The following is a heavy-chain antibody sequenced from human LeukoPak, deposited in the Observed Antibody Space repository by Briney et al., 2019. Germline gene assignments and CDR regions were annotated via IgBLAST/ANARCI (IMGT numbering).Heavy chain of an antibody. V-gene: IGHV3-21*01. D-gene: IGHD3-9*01. CDR1: GFTFSSYS. Sequence: GGSLRLSCAASGFTFSSYSMNWVRQAPGKVLEWVSSISSSSSYIYYADSVKGRFTISRDNAKNSLYRQMNSLRAEDTAVYYCARDLLDYDILTGYYDNDAFDIWGQGTMVTVSS. CDR2: ISSSSSYI. J-gene: IGHJ3*02. CDR3: ARDLLDYDILTGYYDNDAFDI.